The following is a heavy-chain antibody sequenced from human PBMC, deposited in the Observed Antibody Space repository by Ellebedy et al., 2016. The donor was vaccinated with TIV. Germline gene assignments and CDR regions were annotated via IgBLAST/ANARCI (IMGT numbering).Heavy chain of an antibody. J-gene: IGHJ4*02. CDR3: ATDEGGSYDS. V-gene: IGHV3-74*01. CDR2: ISRDGDIR. Sequence: GGSLRLSCAASGFTVSSNYMSWVRQAPGKGLEWVSRISRDGDIRGYAEFAKGRFTVSRDNTKNTLYLQMSGLRADDSAVYYCATDEGGSYDSWGQGTRVSVSS. CDR1: GFTVSSNY. D-gene: IGHD1-26*01.